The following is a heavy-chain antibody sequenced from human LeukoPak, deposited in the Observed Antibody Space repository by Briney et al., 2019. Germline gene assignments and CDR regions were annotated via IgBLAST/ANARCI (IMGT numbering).Heavy chain of an antibody. CDR1: GFTFSTYN. D-gene: IGHD3-22*01. V-gene: IGHV3-21*01. CDR2: ITSSSSYV. Sequence: GGSLGLSCEASGFTFSTYNMNWVRQAPGKWLGWVSSITSSSSYVFYADSVKGRFTISRDNAKNSLDLQMNSLRAEDTAVYYCARDTSVDSSGYFYWGQGTLVTVSS. CDR3: ARDTSVDSSGYFY. J-gene: IGHJ4*02.